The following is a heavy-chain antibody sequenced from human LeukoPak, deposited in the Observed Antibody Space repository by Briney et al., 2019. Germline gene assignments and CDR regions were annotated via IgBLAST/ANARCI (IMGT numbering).Heavy chain of an antibody. Sequence: GGSLRLSCAAPGFTFSSYGMHWVRQAPGKGLEWVAFIKYDGSNQYYVDSVKGRFTISRDSSKNTLYLQMNSLRLEDTAVYYCAKGLVWYMDYWGQGTLVTVSS. J-gene: IGHJ4*02. CDR2: IKYDGSNQ. V-gene: IGHV3-30*02. CDR3: AKGLVWYMDY. CDR1: GFTFSSYG. D-gene: IGHD6-13*01.